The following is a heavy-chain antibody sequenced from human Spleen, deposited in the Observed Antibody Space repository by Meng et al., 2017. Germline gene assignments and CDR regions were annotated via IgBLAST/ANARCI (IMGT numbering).Heavy chain of an antibody. V-gene: IGHV3-11*01. Sequence: QVQLVESGGGLVKPGGSLRLTCAASGFTFSDYYMSWIRQAPGKGLEWISYISTSGNTIYYTDSVKSRFAISRDNAKNSLYLQMSSLRAEDTAVYYCARGFNGGNSGAFGYWGQGTLVTVSS. CDR2: ISTSGNTI. J-gene: IGHJ4*02. CDR3: ARGFNGGNSGAFGY. D-gene: IGHD4-23*01. CDR1: GFTFSDYY.